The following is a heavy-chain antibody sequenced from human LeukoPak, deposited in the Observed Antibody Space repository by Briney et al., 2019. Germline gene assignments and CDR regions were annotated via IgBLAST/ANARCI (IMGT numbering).Heavy chain of an antibody. V-gene: IGHV1-8*01. CDR1: GYTLTSYD. CDR2: MNPNSGNT. CDR3: ARDYYGSRSSSFDP. J-gene: IGHJ5*02. D-gene: IGHD3-10*01. Sequence: ASVTVSCKASGYTLTSYDINWVRQAPGQGLEWMGWMNPNSGNTGYAQKFQGRVTMTRITSINTAYMELSSLRSEDTAVYYCARDYYGSRSSSFDPWGQGTLVTVSS.